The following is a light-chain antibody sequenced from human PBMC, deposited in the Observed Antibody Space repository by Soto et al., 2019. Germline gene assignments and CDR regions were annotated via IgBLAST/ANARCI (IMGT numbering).Light chain of an antibody. CDR1: QSVSSN. Sequence: EIVITQSPATLSVSPGERATLSCRASQSVSSNLAWYQQKPGQAPRLLIYGASTRATGIPARFSGSGSGTESTLTISSLQSEDFAVYYCQQYNNWPLFGQGTKVDIK. J-gene: IGKJ1*01. V-gene: IGKV3-15*01. CDR3: QQYNNWPL. CDR2: GAS.